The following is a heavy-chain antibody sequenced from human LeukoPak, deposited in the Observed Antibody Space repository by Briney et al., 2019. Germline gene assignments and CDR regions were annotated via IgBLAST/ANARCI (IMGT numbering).Heavy chain of an antibody. CDR2: ISARGTTI. V-gene: IGHV3-48*01. J-gene: IGHJ4*02. CDR1: GPTSSIYR. Sequence: GRSLSPASAASGPTSSIYRMNCVRQAPGNGHEWLSYISARGTTISYAASLKGRLTISRDNAKNALYLQMNSLRAEDTAVYYCARVNSYDNVDYWGQGTLLTVSS. CDR3: ARVNSYDNVDY. D-gene: IGHD3-22*01.